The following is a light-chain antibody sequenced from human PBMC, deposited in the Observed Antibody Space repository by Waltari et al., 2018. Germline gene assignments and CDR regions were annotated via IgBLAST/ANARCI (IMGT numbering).Light chain of an antibody. V-gene: IGLV1-47*01. CDR3: ATWDDSLSAWV. CDR2: RKN. Sequence: QSVLTQPPSASGTPGQRATISCSGRSSNIGSNSVYWYQQLQGTAPKLLIYRKNQRPSGVPYRFSGSKSGTSASLAISGLRSEDEADYYCATWDDSLSAWVFGGGTKLTVL. J-gene: IGLJ3*02. CDR1: SSNIGSNS.